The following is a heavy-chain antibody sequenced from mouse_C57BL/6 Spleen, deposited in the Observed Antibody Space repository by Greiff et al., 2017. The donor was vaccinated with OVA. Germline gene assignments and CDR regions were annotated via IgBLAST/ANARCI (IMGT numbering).Heavy chain of an antibody. CDR3: ARGDGSSRTWLAY. D-gene: IGHD1-1*01. CDR1: GYTFTSYW. V-gene: IGHV1-55*01. Sequence: QVQLQQPGAELVKPGASVKMSCKASGYTFTSYWITWVKQRPGQGLEWIGDIYPGSGSTNYHEQFKSKATLTVDTSSSTAYMQRSSLTSEDSAVYDGARGDGSSRTWLAYGGQGTLVTVSA. J-gene: IGHJ3*01. CDR2: IYPGSGST.